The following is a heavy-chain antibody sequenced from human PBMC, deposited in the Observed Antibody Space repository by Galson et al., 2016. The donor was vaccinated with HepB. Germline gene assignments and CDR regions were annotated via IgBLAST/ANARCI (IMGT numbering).Heavy chain of an antibody. D-gene: IGHD2-21*02. Sequence: SVKVSCKASGGTFSNYAISWVRQAPGQGLEWMGGIIPIYGRSNYAQKFQGRVTITADESTSIAYMEVSRLKSEDTAVYYCARDRVVCDRDCSTSGYFDLWGGGPLVTVSS. V-gene: IGHV1-69*13. CDR2: IIPIYGRS. J-gene: IGHJ2*01. CDR3: ARDRVVCDRDCSTSGYFDL. CDR1: GGTFSNYA.